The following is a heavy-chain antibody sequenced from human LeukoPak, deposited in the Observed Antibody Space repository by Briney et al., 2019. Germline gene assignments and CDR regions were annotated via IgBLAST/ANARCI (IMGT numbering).Heavy chain of an antibody. CDR2: IYHTGST. CDR3: ARRGRNSSGWQDYL. Sequence: SETLSLTCTVSGGSISSYYWSWIRQPPRKGLEWIANIYHTGSTNYNPSLSSRDTISIDTDKKQFSLKLTSVTAADTAVYYCARRGRNSSGWQDYLWGQGTLVTVSS. CDR1: GGSISSYY. J-gene: IGHJ4*02. D-gene: IGHD6-25*01. V-gene: IGHV4-59*01.